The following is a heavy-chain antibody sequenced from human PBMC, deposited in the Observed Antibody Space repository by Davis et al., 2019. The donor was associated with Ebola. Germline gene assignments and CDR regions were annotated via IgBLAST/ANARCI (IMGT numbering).Heavy chain of an antibody. CDR1: GYTFTSYG. V-gene: IGHV1-69*13. D-gene: IGHD5-12*01. Sequence: SVKVSCKASGYTFTSYGISWVRQAPGQGLEWMGGIIPIFGTANYAQKFQGRVTITADESTSTAYMELSSLRSEDTAVYYCARGTAKSIVATITHYYYGMDVWGQGTTVTVSS. CDR2: IIPIFGTA. CDR3: ARGTAKSIVATITHYYYGMDV. J-gene: IGHJ6*02.